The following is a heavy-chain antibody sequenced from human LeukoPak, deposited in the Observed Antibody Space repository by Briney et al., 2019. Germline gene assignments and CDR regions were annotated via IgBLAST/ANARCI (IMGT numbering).Heavy chain of an antibody. CDR3: AKVGGNMVRGVSHNYYYYMDV. CDR2: ISGSGGST. J-gene: IGHJ6*03. V-gene: IGHV3-23*01. CDR1: GFTFSSYG. Sequence: GGTLRLSCAASGFTFSSYGMSWVRQAPGKGLEWVSAISGSGGSTYYADSVKGRFTISRDNSKNTLYLQMNSLRAEDTAVYYCAKVGGNMVRGVSHNYYYYMDVWGKGTTVTVSS. D-gene: IGHD3-10*01.